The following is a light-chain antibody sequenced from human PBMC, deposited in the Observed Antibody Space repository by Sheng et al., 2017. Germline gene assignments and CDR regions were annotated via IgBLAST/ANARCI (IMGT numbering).Light chain of an antibody. CDR2: GAS. CDR1: QDIGKD. V-gene: IGKV1-33*01. Sequence: DIQMTQSPSSLSASVGDRVTITCQATQDIGKDLNWYQQKPGTAPKLLIYGASNLETGVPSRFSGSRSGTEFTFTISSLQPEDIATYYCQQYDNLPYTFGQGTKLEIK. J-gene: IGKJ2*01. CDR3: QQYDNLPYT.